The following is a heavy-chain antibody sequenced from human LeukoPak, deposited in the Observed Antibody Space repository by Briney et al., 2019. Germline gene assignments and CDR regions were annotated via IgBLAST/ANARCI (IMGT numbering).Heavy chain of an antibody. CDR2: IYTRGST. J-gene: IGHJ5*02. Sequence: SETLSLTCTVSGDSINSGSYYWNWIRQPAGKGLEWIGRIYTRGSTDYNPSLKSRVTISVDTSKNQFSLKLSSVTAADTAVYYCARSTWPSNGRLSPWGQGTLVTVSS. V-gene: IGHV4-61*02. CDR3: ARSTWPSNGRLSP. CDR1: GDSINSGSYY. D-gene: IGHD2/OR15-2a*01.